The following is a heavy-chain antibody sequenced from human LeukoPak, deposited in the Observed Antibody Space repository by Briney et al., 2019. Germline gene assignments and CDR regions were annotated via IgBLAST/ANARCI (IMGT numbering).Heavy chain of an antibody. D-gene: IGHD6-13*01. Sequence: PGRSLRLSCAASGFTFSSYGMHWVRLAPGKGLEWVAVIWYDGSNKYYADSVKGRFTISRDNSKNTLYLQMNSLRAEDTAVYYCAKDDGIAAAGSSSWGQGTLVTVSS. CDR2: IWYDGSNK. CDR3: AKDDGIAAAGSSS. V-gene: IGHV3-33*06. CDR1: GFTFSSYG. J-gene: IGHJ5*02.